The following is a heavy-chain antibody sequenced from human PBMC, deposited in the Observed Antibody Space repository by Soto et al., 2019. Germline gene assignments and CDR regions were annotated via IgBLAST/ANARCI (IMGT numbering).Heavy chain of an antibody. V-gene: IGHV3-66*01. CDR1: RFSVNNKY. CDR2: ISSSDNT. CDR3: AIRIIRGGLDY. D-gene: IGHD2-15*01. Sequence: GSPRLSCAVPRFSVNNKYMTCVREAPGKELDWVSLISSSDNTYYADSVKGRFTISRDDSKNTLYLLMNNLRAEETAVYYCAIRIIRGGLDYWGEGT. J-gene: IGHJ4*02.